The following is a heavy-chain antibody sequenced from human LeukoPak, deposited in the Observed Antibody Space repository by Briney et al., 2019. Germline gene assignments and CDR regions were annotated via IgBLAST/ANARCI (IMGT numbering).Heavy chain of an antibody. CDR1: GYTLTELS. J-gene: IGHJ4*02. CDR3: ATDQGGGSCCNFDY. V-gene: IGHV1-24*01. Sequence: ASVKVSCTVSGYTLTELSMHWVRQAPGKGLEWMGGFDPEDGETIYAQKFQGRVTMTEDTSTDTAYMELSSLRSEDTAVYYCATDQGGGSCCNFDYWGQGTLVTVSS. D-gene: IGHD2-15*01. CDR2: FDPEDGET.